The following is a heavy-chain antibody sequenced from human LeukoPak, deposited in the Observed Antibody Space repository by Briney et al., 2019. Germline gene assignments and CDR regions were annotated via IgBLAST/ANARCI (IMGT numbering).Heavy chain of an antibody. J-gene: IGHJ5*02. CDR1: GGPFDSHY. CDR3: ARGVGVGGTTHFDP. D-gene: IGHD2-2*01. CDR2: IYHSGSA. Sequence: RSSETLSLTCTVSGGPFDSHYWTWIRQPPGKGLEWIAFIYHSGSAVYSPSLRSRVTMSVDKSKRLFSLNLSSVTAADTAVYYCARGVGVGGTTHFDPWGQGTLVTVSS. V-gene: IGHV4-59*08.